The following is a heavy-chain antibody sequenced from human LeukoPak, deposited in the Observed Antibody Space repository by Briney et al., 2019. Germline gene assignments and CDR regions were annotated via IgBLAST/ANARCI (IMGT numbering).Heavy chain of an antibody. CDR3: AKVRVPYYYDSSGYSFDY. J-gene: IGHJ4*02. V-gene: IGHV3-23*01. CDR2: ISGSGGST. CDR1: GFTFSSYG. D-gene: IGHD3-22*01. Sequence: GGSLRLSCAASGFTFSSYGMSWVRQAPGKGLEGVSAISGSGGSTYYADSVKGRFTISRDNSKNTLYLQMNSLRAEDTAVYYCAKVRVPYYYDSSGYSFDYWGQGTLVTVSS.